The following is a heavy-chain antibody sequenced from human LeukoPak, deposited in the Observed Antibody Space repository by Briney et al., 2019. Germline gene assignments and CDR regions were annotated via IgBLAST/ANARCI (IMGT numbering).Heavy chain of an antibody. CDR3: WIIASTGSPF. CDR1: GFTFDDYP. D-gene: IGHD6-13*01. J-gene: IGHJ4*02. CDR2: ITWNGGSI. Sequence: GGSLRLSCAVSGFTFDDYPMHWVRQGPGKGLEWVSGITWNGGSIAYADSVKGRFTISRDNAKKSVYLQMNSLKTEDTAVYYCWIIASTGSPFWGQGTLVTVSS. V-gene: IGHV3-9*01.